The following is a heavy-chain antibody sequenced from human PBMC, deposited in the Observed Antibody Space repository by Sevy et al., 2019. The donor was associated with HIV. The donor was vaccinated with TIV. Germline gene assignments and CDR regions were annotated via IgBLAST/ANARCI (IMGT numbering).Heavy chain of an antibody. V-gene: IGHV3-21*01. D-gene: IGHD4-4*01. CDR2: ISSSNYFI. Sequence: GGSLRLSCAASGFTFSSYSMSWVRQAPGKGLEWVSSISSSNYFIYYTDSVKGRFTISRDNAKNSLYLQMNSLRAEDTAVDYWAGSVFSHYPLGFDYWGQGTLVTVSS. CDR3: AGSVFSHYPLGFDY. J-gene: IGHJ4*02. CDR1: GFTFSSYS.